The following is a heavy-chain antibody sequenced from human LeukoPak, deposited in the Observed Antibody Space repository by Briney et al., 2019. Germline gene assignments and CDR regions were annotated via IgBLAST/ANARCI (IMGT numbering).Heavy chain of an antibody. V-gene: IGHV4-30-4*08. Sequence: SETLSLTCTVSGGSISSGDYYWSWIRQPPGKGLEWIGYIYYSGSTYYNPSLKSRVTISVDRSKNQFSLKLSSVTAADTAVYYCATDRGVAPDYWGQGTLVTVSS. D-gene: IGHD3-3*01. J-gene: IGHJ4*02. CDR2: IYYSGST. CDR3: ATDRGVAPDY. CDR1: GGSISSGDYY.